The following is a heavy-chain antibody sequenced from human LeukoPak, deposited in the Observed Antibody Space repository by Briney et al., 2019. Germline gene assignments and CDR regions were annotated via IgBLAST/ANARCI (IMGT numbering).Heavy chain of an antibody. CDR3: ARDKRQWLASFDY. Sequence: HPGGSLRLSCAASGFTFSSYSMNWVRQAPGKGLEGVSYISSSSSTIYYADSVKGRFTIFRDNAKNSLYLQMNSLRAEDTAVYYCARDKRQWLASFDYWGQGTLVTVSS. V-gene: IGHV3-48*01. J-gene: IGHJ4*02. D-gene: IGHD6-19*01. CDR2: ISSSSSTI. CDR1: GFTFSSYS.